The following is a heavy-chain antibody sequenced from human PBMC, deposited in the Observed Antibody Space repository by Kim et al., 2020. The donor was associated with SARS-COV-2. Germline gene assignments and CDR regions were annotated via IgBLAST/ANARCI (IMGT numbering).Heavy chain of an antibody. J-gene: IGHJ4*02. CDR3: ARGRGAYPSLVY. V-gene: IGHV4-34*01. Sequence: NYNPSLKSRVTISVDTSKNQFSLKLSSVTAADTAVYYCARGRGAYPSLVYWGQGTLVTVSS. D-gene: IGHD2-2*01.